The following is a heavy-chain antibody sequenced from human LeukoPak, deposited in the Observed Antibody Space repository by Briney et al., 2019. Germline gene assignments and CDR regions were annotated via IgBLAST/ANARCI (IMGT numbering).Heavy chain of an antibody. V-gene: IGHV3-11*04. CDR1: GFTFSDYY. D-gene: IGHD1-20*01. J-gene: IGHJ4*02. CDR3: ARTITGTTLDY. Sequence: GGSLRLSCAASGFTFSDYYMSWIRQAPGKGLEWVSYISSSDSTIYYADSVRGRFTISRDNAKNSLYLQMNSLRAEDTAVYYCARTITGTTLDYWGQGTLVTVSS. CDR2: ISSSDSTI.